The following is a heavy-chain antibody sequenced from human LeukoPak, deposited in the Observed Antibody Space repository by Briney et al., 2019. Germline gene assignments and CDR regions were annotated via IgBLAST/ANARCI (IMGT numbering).Heavy chain of an antibody. Sequence: GGSLRLSCAASGFTFSSYAMSWVRQAPGKGLECISGFSGSGGSTYYADSVKGRFTISRDNSKNTLYLQMNSLRAEDTAVYYCAKGGSSGGDLAFDIWGQGTMVTVSS. CDR1: GFTFSSYA. CDR3: AKGGSSGGDLAFDI. D-gene: IGHD2-15*01. J-gene: IGHJ3*02. CDR2: FSGSGGST. V-gene: IGHV3-23*01.